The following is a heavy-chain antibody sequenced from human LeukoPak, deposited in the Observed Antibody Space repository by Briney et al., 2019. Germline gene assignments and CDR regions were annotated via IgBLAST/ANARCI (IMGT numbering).Heavy chain of an antibody. CDR1: GGSISSGDYY. Sequence: PSQTLSLTCTVSGGSISSGDYYWSWIRQPPGKGLEWIGYIYYSGSTYYNPSLKSRVTISVDTSKNQFSLKLNSVTAADTAVYCCVGGFYDSSGKVLFDYWGQGTLVTVSS. J-gene: IGHJ4*02. CDR2: IYYSGST. CDR3: VGGFYDSSGKVLFDY. D-gene: IGHD3-22*01. V-gene: IGHV4-30-4*01.